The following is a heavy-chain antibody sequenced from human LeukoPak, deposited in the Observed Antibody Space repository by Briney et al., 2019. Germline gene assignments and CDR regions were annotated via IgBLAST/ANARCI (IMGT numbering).Heavy chain of an antibody. J-gene: IGHJ5*02. CDR2: TYYRSEWYS. V-gene: IGHV6-1*01. CDR3: VRDTDHGTARSFYP. Sequence: SQTLSLTCAISGDSVSSNSVAWNWIRQSPSRGLEWLGRTYYRSEWYSDYAMSVRSRITINADTSYNQFFLQLNSVTPEDTAVYYCVRDTDHGTARSFYPWGQGTLVTVSS. D-gene: IGHD6-6*01. CDR1: GDSVSSNSVA.